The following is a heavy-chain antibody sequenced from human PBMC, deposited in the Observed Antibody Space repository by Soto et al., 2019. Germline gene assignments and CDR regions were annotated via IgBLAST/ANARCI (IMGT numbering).Heavy chain of an antibody. CDR3: AKDRGYCSSTSCPGDY. CDR2: ISGSGGST. Sequence: GGSLRLSCAASGFTFSSYAMSWVRQAPGKGLEWVSAISGSGGSTYYADSVKGRFTISRDNSKNTLYLQMNSLRAEDTAVYYCAKDRGYCSSTSCPGDYWGQGTLVTVSS. V-gene: IGHV3-23*01. D-gene: IGHD2-2*01. CDR1: GFTFSSYA. J-gene: IGHJ4*02.